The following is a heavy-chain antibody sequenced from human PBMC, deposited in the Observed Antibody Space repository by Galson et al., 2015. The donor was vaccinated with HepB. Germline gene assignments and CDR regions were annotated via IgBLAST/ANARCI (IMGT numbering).Heavy chain of an antibody. CDR1: GFTFSSYA. CDR2: ISGSGGST. Sequence: SLRLSCAASGFTFSSYAMSWVRQAPGKGLEWVSAISGSGGSTYYADSVKGRFTISRDNSKNTLYLQMNSLRAEDTAVYYCAKDKGWRCSGGSCYSDDYWGQGTLVTVSS. J-gene: IGHJ4*02. CDR3: AKDKGWRCSGGSCYSDDY. D-gene: IGHD2-15*01. V-gene: IGHV3-23*01.